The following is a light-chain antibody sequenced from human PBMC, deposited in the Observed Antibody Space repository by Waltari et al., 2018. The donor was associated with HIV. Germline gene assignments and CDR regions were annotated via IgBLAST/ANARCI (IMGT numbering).Light chain of an antibody. CDR1: SGRDF. CDR2: RSY. CDR3: AGWESNVSVG. J-gene: IGLJ2*01. Sequence: QSVLTQPPTASGTPGQRVTISCSGGSGRDFVSGYRVLPGTAPKLLIQRSYQRAAWGADRLSGLKSGTAAWLAIRGVGSEEEAEYWYAGWESNVSVGVGGGTRLTV. V-gene: IGLV1-47*01.